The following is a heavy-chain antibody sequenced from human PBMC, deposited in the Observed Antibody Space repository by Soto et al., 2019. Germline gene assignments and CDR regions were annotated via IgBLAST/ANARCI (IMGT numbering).Heavy chain of an antibody. CDR2: IYYSGNT. J-gene: IGHJ4*02. CDR1: GGSISNSPYY. CDR3: ASLRGRVGYSYGYIDS. Sequence: QLQLQESGPGLVKPSETLSLTCTVSGGSISNSPYYWGWIRQTPGKGLEWIGCIYYSGNTDYTPYLKSRVTISVDTSKTQFSLRLSSVTAADTAVYYCASLRGRVGYSYGYIDSWGQGTLVTVSS. D-gene: IGHD5-18*01. V-gene: IGHV4-39*01.